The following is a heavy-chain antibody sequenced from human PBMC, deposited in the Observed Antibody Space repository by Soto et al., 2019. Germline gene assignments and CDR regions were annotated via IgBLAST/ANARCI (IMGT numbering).Heavy chain of an antibody. CDR2: INAGNGNT. V-gene: IGHV1-3*05. J-gene: IGHJ4*02. CDR3: ARIISFDY. Sequence: QVQLVQSGAEEKKPGASVKVSCKASGYTFTGYAMHWVRQAPGQRLEWMGWINAGNGNTKYSQKFQGRVTITRDTSAIAACMELRPLRSADTAVYNRARIISFDYWGPGTLVSSSS. CDR1: GYTFTGYA. D-gene: IGHD3-10*01.